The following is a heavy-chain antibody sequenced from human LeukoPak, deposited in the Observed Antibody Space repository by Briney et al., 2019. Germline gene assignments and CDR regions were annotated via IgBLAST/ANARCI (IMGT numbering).Heavy chain of an antibody. V-gene: IGHV5-51*01. CDR1: GYSFTSYW. Sequence: GESLKISCKGSGYSFTSYWIGWVRQMPGIGLEWMGIIYPGDSDTRYSPSFQGQVTISADKSISTAYLQWSSLKASDTAMYYCARYYGYCSGGSCYSTRLDYWGQGTLVTVSS. CDR2: IYPGDSDT. D-gene: IGHD2-15*01. CDR3: ARYYGYCSGGSCYSTRLDY. J-gene: IGHJ4*02.